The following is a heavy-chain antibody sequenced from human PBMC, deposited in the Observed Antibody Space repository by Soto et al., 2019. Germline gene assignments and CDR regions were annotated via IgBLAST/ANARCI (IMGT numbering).Heavy chain of an antibody. J-gene: IGHJ4*02. CDR3: SKDSSSGHGYGILDH. CDR1: GFTFSRFA. D-gene: IGHD1-1*01. Sequence: GGSLRLSCAASGFTFSRFAMFWGRQAPGKGLEWVSLISNSGDSTYYADSVKGRFTVSRDNSKNTLYLQMSSLRAEDAAVYYCSKDSSSGHGYGILDHWGRGTQVTVSS. CDR2: ISNSGDST. V-gene: IGHV3-23*01.